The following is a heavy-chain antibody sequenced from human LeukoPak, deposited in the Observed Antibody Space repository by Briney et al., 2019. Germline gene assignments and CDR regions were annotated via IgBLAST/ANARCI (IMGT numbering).Heavy chain of an antibody. V-gene: IGHV3-66*01. CDR1: GFTVSSNY. D-gene: IGHD6-13*01. CDR2: IYSGSST. J-gene: IGHJ4*02. Sequence: GGSLRLSCAASGFTVSSNYMSWVRQAPGKGLEWVSVIYSGSSTFYSDAVKGRFTISRDNSKHPLYLQMNSLRAEDTAVYYCAYSSSWRKFDYWGQGTLVTVSS. CDR3: AYSSSWRKFDY.